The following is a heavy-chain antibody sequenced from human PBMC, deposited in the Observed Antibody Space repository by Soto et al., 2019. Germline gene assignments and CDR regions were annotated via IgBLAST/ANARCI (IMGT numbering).Heavy chain of an antibody. V-gene: IGHV3-11*03. CDR1: GFTCSDYS. CDR2: ISSSGSYT. CDR3: AKTYDSSAYYYALDY. J-gene: IGHJ4*02. D-gene: IGHD3-22*01. Sequence: GGSLRLSCAASGFTCSDYSMNWIRQAPGKGLEWVSYISSSGSYTNYADSVKGRFTISRDNAKNSVYLQMNSLRAEDTAVYYYAKTYDSSAYYYALDYWGQGTLVTVSS.